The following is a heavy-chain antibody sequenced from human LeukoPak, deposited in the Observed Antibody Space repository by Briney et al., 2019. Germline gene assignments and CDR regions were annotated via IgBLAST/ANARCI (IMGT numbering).Heavy chain of an antibody. J-gene: IGHJ6*02. CDR1: GFTFSSYS. V-gene: IGHV3-21*01. CDR2: ISSSSYI. D-gene: IGHD2-15*01. CDR3: ARDHPLGGGSGYYYYYGMDV. Sequence: GGSLRLSCAASGFTFSSYSMNWVRQAPGKGLEWVSSISSSSYIYYADSVKGRFTISRDNAKNSLYLQMNSLRAEDTAVYYCARDHPLGGGSGYYYYYGMDVWGQGTTVTVSS.